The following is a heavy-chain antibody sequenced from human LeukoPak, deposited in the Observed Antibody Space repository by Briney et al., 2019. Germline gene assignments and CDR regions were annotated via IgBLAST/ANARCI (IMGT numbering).Heavy chain of an antibody. D-gene: IGHD3-9*01. CDR1: GFTFSRYA. J-gene: IGHJ4*02. Sequence: GVSLRLFCAASGFTFSRYAMSGVRQAQGKGLECVSAFSGSGGITYYADFVKRRSTISRDNSKNTLYLQMISMRAEDTAVYYCARALYYDILTGYNDFDYWGQGTLVTVSS. CDR2: FSGSGGIT. V-gene: IGHV3-23*01. CDR3: ARALYYDILTGYNDFDY.